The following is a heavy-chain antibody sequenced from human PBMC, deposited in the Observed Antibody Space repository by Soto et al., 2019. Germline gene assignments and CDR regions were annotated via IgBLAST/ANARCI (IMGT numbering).Heavy chain of an antibody. CDR3: AKVFSPEGGNYFDH. J-gene: IGHJ4*02. Sequence: VGSVRLSCAGSGFTFSDYYMSWIRQAPGKGLEWVSYISSSSSYTNYADSVKGRFTISRDNAKNSLYLQMNSLRAEDTAVYYCAKVFSPEGGNYFDHWGPGTLVTVSS. CDR1: GFTFSDYY. CDR2: ISSSSSYT. V-gene: IGHV3-11*05.